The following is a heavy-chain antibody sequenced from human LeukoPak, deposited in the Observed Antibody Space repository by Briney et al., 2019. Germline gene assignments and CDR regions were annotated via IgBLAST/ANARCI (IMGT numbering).Heavy chain of an antibody. Sequence: SETLSLTCTVSGGSISSSSYYWGWIRQPPGKGLEWIGSIYYSGSTYYNPSLKSRVTISVDTSKNQFSLKLSSVTAADTAVYYCARHPGPSINYAYYGSGSYRFAFDYWGQGTLVTVSS. CDR1: GGSISSSSYY. CDR3: ARHPGPSINYAYYGSGSYRFAFDY. CDR2: IYYSGST. J-gene: IGHJ4*02. V-gene: IGHV4-39*01. D-gene: IGHD3-10*01.